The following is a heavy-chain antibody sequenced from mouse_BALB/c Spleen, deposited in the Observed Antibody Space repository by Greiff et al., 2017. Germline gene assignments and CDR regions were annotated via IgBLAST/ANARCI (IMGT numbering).Heavy chain of an antibody. Sequence: EVQLQQSGAELVKPGASVKLSCTASGFNIKDTYMHWVKQRPEQGLEWIGRIDPANGNTKYDPKFQGKATITADTSSNTAYLQLSSLTSEDTAVYYCVVEEDYAMDYWGQGTSVTVSA. CDR2: IDPANGNT. CDR3: VVEEDYAMDY. J-gene: IGHJ4*01. D-gene: IGHD1-1*01. V-gene: IGHV14-3*02. CDR1: GFNIKDTY.